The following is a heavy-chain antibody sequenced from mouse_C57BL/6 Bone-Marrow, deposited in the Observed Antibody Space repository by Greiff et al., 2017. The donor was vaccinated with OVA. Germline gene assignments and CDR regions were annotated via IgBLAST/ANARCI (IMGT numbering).Heavy chain of an antibody. CDR1: GYTFTSYW. CDR3: ARWDYDGYYFDY. CDR2: IYPGSGST. Sequence: QVHVKQPGAELVKPGASVKMSCKASGYTFTSYWITWVKQRPGQGLEWIGDIYPGSGSTNYNEKFKSKATLTVDTSSSTAYMQLSSLTSEDSAVYYCARWDYDGYYFDYWGQGTTLTVSS. J-gene: IGHJ2*01. V-gene: IGHV1-55*01. D-gene: IGHD2-4*01.